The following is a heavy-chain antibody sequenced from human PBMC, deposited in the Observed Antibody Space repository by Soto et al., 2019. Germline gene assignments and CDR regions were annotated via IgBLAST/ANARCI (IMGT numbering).Heavy chain of an antibody. V-gene: IGHV3-33*08. CDR2: INDDGSNK. CDR3: ARDDGYSYGPDY. Sequence: PGGSLRISCAASGFTFSSHWMHWVRQAPGKGLEWVALINDDGSNKNYADSVKGRFTTSRDNSKNTLYLQMNSLRAEDTAVYYCARDDGYSYGPDYWGQGTLVTVSS. CDR1: GFTFSSHW. D-gene: IGHD5-18*01. J-gene: IGHJ4*02.